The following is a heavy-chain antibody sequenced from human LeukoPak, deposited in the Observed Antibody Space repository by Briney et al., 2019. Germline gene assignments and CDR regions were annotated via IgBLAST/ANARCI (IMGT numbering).Heavy chain of an antibody. CDR1: GFTFSNYG. Sequence: PGRSLRLSCAASGFTFSNYGMHWVRQAPGKGLEWVAVIWYDGTNKFYADSVKGRFTISRDNAKNTLYLQMNSLRAEDTAVYYCARSVGGTDVWGQGTTVTVSS. J-gene: IGHJ6*02. CDR2: IWYDGTNK. CDR3: ARSVGGTDV. V-gene: IGHV3-33*01.